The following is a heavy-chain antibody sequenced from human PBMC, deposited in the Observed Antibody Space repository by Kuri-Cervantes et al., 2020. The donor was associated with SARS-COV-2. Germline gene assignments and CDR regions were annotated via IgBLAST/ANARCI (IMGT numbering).Heavy chain of an antibody. Sequence: GESLKISCAASGFTYSSYSMNWVRQAPGKGLEWVSYISGSSSTKYYADSVKGRFTISRDNAKNSLYLQMNSLGDEDTAVYYCARDYGLGATDFDYWGQGTLVTVSS. J-gene: IGHJ4*02. CDR1: GFTYSSYS. D-gene: IGHD1-26*01. CDR3: ARDYGLGATDFDY. V-gene: IGHV3-48*02. CDR2: ISGSSSTK.